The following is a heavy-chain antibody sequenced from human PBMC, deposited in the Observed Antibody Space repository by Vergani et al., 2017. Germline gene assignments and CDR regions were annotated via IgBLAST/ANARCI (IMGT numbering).Heavy chain of an antibody. J-gene: IGHJ6*02. CDR2: IRSKAYGGTT. V-gene: IGHV3-49*03. Sequence: EVQLVESGGGLVQPGRSLRLSCTASGFTFGDYAMSWFRQAPGKGLERVGFIRSKAYGGTTEYAASVKGRFTISRDDSKSIAYLQMNSLKTEDTDVYYCTRDGPPITIFGVVIHYYYYGMDVWGQGTTVTVSS. D-gene: IGHD3-3*01. CDR1: GFTFGDYA. CDR3: TRDGPPITIFGVVIHYYYYGMDV.